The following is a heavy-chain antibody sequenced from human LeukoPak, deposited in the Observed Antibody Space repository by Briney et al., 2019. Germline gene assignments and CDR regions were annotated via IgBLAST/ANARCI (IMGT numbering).Heavy chain of an antibody. CDR2: ISGGSGSSSYI. Sequence: GGSLRLSCAVSGFTFSRYTMNWVRQVPGKGLEWVSCISGGSGSSSYIYYADSVKGRFTISRDNAKNSLYLQMNSLRVEDTAIYYCAKVAHYYYGSESYYFFEHWGQGTPVTASS. D-gene: IGHD3-10*01. CDR1: GFTFSRYT. J-gene: IGHJ4*02. CDR3: AKVAHYYYGSESYYFFEH. V-gene: IGHV3-21*01.